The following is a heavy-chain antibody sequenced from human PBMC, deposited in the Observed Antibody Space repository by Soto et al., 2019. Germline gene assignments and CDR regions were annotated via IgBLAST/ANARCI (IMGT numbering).Heavy chain of an antibody. CDR1: GGTFSSYA. CDR2: IIPIFGTA. CDR3: ARGSPLSDSSGYYPSGQFDY. J-gene: IGHJ4*02. D-gene: IGHD3-22*01. V-gene: IGHV1-69*12. Sequence: QVQLVQSGAEVKKPGSSVKVSCKASGGTFSSYAISWVRQAPGQGLEWMGGIIPIFGTANYAQKFQGRVTITADESTSTAYMELSSLRSEDTAVYYCARGSPLSDSSGYYPSGQFDYWGQGTLVTVSS.